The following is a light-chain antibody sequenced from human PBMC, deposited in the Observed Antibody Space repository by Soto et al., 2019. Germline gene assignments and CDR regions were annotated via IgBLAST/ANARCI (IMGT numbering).Light chain of an antibody. CDR2: GAS. CDR1: QSVSSS. J-gene: IGKJ1*01. Sequence: DMVMTQSQATLSVSPGERATLSCRASQSVSSSLAWYQQKPGRSPRLLIYGASTRAIGIPARFSGSGSGTEFTLTISSLQSEDFAVYYCLQYNNWWTFGQGTKVEIK. CDR3: LQYNNWWT. V-gene: IGKV3-15*01.